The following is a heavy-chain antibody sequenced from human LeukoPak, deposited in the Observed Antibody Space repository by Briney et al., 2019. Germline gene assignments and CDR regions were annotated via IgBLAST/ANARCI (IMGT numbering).Heavy chain of an antibody. Sequence: PSXTLSLTCGVSGYSISSGYHWGWIRPPPEKGLEWIGNIFPSRTPYYNPSLKSRVTISIDTSKNQFSLKLSSVTAADTAVYYCASLGGYQGGNFDYWGQGTLVTVSS. CDR1: GYSISSGYH. CDR2: IFPSRTP. CDR3: ASLGGYQGGNFDY. D-gene: IGHD2-2*01. J-gene: IGHJ4*02. V-gene: IGHV4-38-2*01.